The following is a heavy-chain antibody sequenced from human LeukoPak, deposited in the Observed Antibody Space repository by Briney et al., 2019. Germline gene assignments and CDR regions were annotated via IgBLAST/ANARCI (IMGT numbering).Heavy chain of an antibody. CDR3: ARHSAYDRGGPDY. D-gene: IGHD5-12*01. J-gene: IGHJ4*02. V-gene: IGHV3-48*03. CDR2: ISSSGSTI. Sequence: QPGGSLRLSCVASGFTFSSYDMNWVRQGPGKGLEWVSYISSSGSTIYYADSVKGRFTISRDNAKNSLYLQMNSLRAEDTALYYCARHSAYDRGGPDYWGQGTLVTVSS. CDR1: GFTFSSYD.